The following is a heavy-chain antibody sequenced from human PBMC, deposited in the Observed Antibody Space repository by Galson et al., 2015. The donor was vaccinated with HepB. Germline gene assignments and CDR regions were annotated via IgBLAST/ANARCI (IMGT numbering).Heavy chain of an antibody. CDR3: ALRRWLALDY. V-gene: IGHV1-46*03. CDR2: INPTGGST. J-gene: IGHJ4*02. CDR1: GYTFTSYY. Sequence: SVKVSCKVSGYTFTSYYMHWVRQAPGQGLEWMGMINPTGGSTSYAQKFQGRVTVTRDTSTGTVYMDLSSLRSEDTAMYYCALRRWLALDYWGQGTLVTVSS. D-gene: IGHD6-19*01.